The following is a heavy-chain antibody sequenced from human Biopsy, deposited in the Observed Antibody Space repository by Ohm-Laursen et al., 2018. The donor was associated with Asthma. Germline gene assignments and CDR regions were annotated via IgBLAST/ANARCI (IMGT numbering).Heavy chain of an antibody. Sequence: SETLSLTWSLSSGSGGYMRSGNYYWGWIRQPPGKGLEWIGSIYYSGTTYYNPSLESRVTVSADTSKNQFSLKLTSVTAADTAVYYCVRGSSSWHHGPFHYYYGLDVWGPGTTVTVSS. V-gene: IGHV4-39*01. CDR3: VRGSSSWHHGPFHYYYGLDV. CDR2: IYYSGTT. D-gene: IGHD6-13*01. J-gene: IGHJ6*02. CDR1: SGSGGYMRSGNYY.